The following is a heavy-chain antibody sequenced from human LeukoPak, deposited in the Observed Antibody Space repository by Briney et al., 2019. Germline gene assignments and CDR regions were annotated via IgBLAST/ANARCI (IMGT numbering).Heavy chain of an antibody. J-gene: IGHJ6*03. CDR1: GGSISSGGYY. Sequence: SETLSLTCTDSGGSISSGGYYWSWIRQHPGKGLEWIGYIYYSGSTYYNPSLKSRVTISVDTSKNQFSLKLSSVTAADTAVYYCARDRKVVPAASNYYYMDVWGKGTTVTVSS. CDR3: ARDRKVVPAASNYYYMDV. CDR2: IYYSGST. V-gene: IGHV4-31*03. D-gene: IGHD2-2*01.